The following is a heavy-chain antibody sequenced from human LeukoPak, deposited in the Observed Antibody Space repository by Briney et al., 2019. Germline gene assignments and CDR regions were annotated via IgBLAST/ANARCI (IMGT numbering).Heavy chain of an antibody. CDR3: ARDPGYCSGGSCQYYYYYYMDV. V-gene: IGHV3-30*02. CDR1: GFTVSSNY. CDR2: IRYDGSNK. Sequence: PGGSLRLSCAASGFTVSSNYMSWVRQAPGKGLEWVAFIRYDGSNKYYADSVKGRFTISRDNAKNSLYLQMNSLRAEDTAVYYCARDPGYCSGGSCQYYYYYYMDVWGKGTTVTVSS. D-gene: IGHD2-15*01. J-gene: IGHJ6*03.